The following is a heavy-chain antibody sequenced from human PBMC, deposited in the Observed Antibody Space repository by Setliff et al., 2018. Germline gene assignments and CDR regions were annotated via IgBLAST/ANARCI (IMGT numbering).Heavy chain of an antibody. CDR2: ISTTGATT. Sequence: PGGSLRLSCVASGLTFQSHAMSWGRQAPGKGLEWVALISTTGATTQYADFVKGRFTISRDNSENTVSLQMNSLRAEDTAVYYCATDVPACRGSTCYNAFDVWGQGTMVTVSS. V-gene: IGHV3-23*01. CDR1: GLTFQSHA. D-gene: IGHD2-2*02. J-gene: IGHJ3*01. CDR3: ATDVPACRGSTCYNAFDV.